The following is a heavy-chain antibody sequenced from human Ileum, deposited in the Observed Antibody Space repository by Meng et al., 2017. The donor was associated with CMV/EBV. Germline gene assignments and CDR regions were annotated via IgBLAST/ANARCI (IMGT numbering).Heavy chain of an antibody. J-gene: IGHJ4*02. D-gene: IGHD2-2*02. CDR3: ANRPSSEVVPAVIGDY. CDR1: GVTFSNYG. Sequence: GGSLCLSCVVSGVTFSNYGMHWVRQAPGKGLEWVAFIQHDGGNKYYADSVKGRFTISRDNSKNTLSLQMNSLRGEDTAVYYCANRPSSEVVPAVIGDYWGQGTLVTVSS. V-gene: IGHV3-30*02. CDR2: IQHDGGNK.